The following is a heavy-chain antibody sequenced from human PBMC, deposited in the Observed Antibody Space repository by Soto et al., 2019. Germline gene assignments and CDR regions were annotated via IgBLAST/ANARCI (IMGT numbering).Heavy chain of an antibody. CDR3: GRNLRRPYYGMDV. CDR2: ISRSVSTI. Sequence: GGSRRLSCAASGFTFSSYEMNWVRQGPGKGLEWVSYISRSVSTIYYADSVKGRFTISGDNAKNSLYLQMNSLRAEDTAVYYCGRNLRRPYYGMDVWGKENTLTGSS. V-gene: IGHV3-48*03. CDR1: GFTFSSYE. J-gene: IGHJ6*04.